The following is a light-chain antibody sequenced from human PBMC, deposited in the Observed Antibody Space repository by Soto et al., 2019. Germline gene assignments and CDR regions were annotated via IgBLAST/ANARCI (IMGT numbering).Light chain of an antibody. CDR1: QSLGSAY. CDR2: GAS. V-gene: IGKV3-20*01. Sequence: EIVLTQSPGTLSLSPGERGTLSCRANQSLGSAYLAWYQQKTGQAPRLLIHGASSRAAAIPDRFSGSGSGTDFTLTISNLEPEDFAVYYCQQYAASPFTFGPGTKVD. CDR3: QQYAASPFT. J-gene: IGKJ3*01.